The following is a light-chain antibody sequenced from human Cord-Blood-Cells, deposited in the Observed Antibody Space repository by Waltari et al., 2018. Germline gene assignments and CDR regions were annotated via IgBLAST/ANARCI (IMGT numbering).Light chain of an antibody. J-gene: IGLJ3*02. Sequence: SVLTQPPSASGTPGPRATISCSGSSSHIGSNTVHRYQHVPGTAPKLLIFSNNQRPPGVPDQFSGSKSGTSASLAISGLQSEDEADYYCAAWDDSLNGPVFGGGTKLTVL. V-gene: IGLV1-44*01. CDR1: SSHIGSNT. CDR2: SNN. CDR3: AAWDDSLNGPV.